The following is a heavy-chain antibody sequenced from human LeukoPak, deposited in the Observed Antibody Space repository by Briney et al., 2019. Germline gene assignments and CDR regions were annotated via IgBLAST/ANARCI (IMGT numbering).Heavy chain of an antibody. V-gene: IGHV1-2*02. J-gene: IGHJ4*02. Sequence: GASVKVSCKASGGTFSSYAISWVRQAPGQGLEWMGWINPNSGGTLFAQKFHGRVTMTRDTSISTAYMELSRLRSDDTAVYFCASERSGGAYWGQGTLVTVSS. CDR1: GGTFSSYA. CDR3: ASERSGGAY. D-gene: IGHD1-26*01. CDR2: INPNSGGT.